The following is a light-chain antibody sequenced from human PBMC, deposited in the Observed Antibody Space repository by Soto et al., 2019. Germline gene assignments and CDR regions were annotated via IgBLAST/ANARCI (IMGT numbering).Light chain of an antibody. J-gene: IGKJ4*01. CDR1: QSVSIY. Sequence: EIVLTQSPATLSLSPGQRATLSCRASQSVSIYLAWYQQRPGQAPRLLFYDATTRATGIPARFRGSGSGTDFTLTISSLEPEDFAVYYCQQRSNWPLTFGGGTKVEIK. V-gene: IGKV3-11*01. CDR3: QQRSNWPLT. CDR2: DAT.